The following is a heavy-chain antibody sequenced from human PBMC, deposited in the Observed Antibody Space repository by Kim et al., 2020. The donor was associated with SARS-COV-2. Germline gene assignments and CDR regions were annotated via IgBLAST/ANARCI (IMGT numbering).Heavy chain of an antibody. J-gene: IGHJ4*02. D-gene: IGHD3-16*01. CDR3: ARMITFGKTN. V-gene: IGHV4-39*01. CDR1: GGSISSSSYY. CDR2: IYYSGST. Sequence: SETLSLTCTVSGGSISSSSYYWGWIRQPPGKGLEWIGSIYYSGSTYYNPSLKSRVTISVDTSKNQFSLKLSSVTAADTAVYYCARMITFGKTNWGQGTLVTVSS.